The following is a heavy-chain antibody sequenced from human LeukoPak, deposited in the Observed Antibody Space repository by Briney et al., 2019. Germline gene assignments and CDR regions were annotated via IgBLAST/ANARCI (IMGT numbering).Heavy chain of an antibody. CDR3: ARGARYFDY. J-gene: IGHJ4*02. Sequence: SETLSLTCTVSGGSISTSNYYWGWIRQPPGKGLEWIGNIFYSGSTYYSPSLKSRVTISLDTSRNQFSLKLNSVTAADTAVYYCARGARYFDYWGQGTLVTVSS. CDR2: IFYSGST. V-gene: IGHV4-39*07. CDR1: GGSISTSNYY. D-gene: IGHD6-6*01.